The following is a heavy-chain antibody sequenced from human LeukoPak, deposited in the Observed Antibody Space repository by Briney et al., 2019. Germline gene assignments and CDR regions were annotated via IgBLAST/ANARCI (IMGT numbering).Heavy chain of an antibody. CDR1: GFTFSSYS. J-gene: IGHJ4*02. D-gene: IGHD6-19*01. CDR3: ARDVRQWLVELIDY. Sequence: PGGSLRLSCAASGFTFSSYSMNWVRQAPGKGLEWVSSISSSSSYIYYADSVKGRFTISRDNAKNSLYLQMNSLRAEDTAVYYCARDVRQWLVELIDYWGQGTLVTVSS. CDR2: ISSSSSYI. V-gene: IGHV3-21*01.